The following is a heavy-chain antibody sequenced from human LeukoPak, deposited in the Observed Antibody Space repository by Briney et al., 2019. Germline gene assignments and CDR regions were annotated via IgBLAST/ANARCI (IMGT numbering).Heavy chain of an antibody. CDR2: ISYDGITK. CDR3: ARGGAWEQKGKDAFDL. Sequence: GGSLRLSCAASGFTFSDCSMHWVRQAPGKGLEWVAVISYDGITKYYADSVKGRFTISRENSKNTLYLQMNSLRGEDTAVYYCARGGAWEQKGKDAFDLWGQGTMVTVSS. V-gene: IGHV3-30-3*01. CDR1: GFTFSDCS. J-gene: IGHJ3*01. D-gene: IGHD1-26*01.